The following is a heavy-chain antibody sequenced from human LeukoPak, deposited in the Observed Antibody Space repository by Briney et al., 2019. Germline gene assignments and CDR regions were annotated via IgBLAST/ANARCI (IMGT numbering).Heavy chain of an antibody. CDR3: ARVLSGVRGVDWFDP. J-gene: IGHJ5*02. V-gene: IGHV1-69*04. CDR2: IITILGIA. Sequence: SVKVSCKASLGTFTSYAISWVRQAPGQEVEWMGRIITILGIANYAQEFHGRVTITADKSTSTAYMELRSMRSEDTDVYYCARVLSGVRGVDWFDPWGQGTLVTVSS. CDR1: LGTFTSYA. D-gene: IGHD3-10*01.